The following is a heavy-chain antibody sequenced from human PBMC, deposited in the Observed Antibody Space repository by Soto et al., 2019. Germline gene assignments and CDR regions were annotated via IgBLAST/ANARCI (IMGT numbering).Heavy chain of an antibody. D-gene: IGHD3-22*01. J-gene: IGHJ5*02. CDR3: ARVLNFVGLENYYDSSGVFWFDP. V-gene: IGHV4-31*03. CDR1: GGSISSGGYY. Sequence: SETLSLTCTVSGGSISSGGYYWSWIRQHPGKGLEWIGYIYYSGSTYYNPSLKSRVTISVDTSKNQFSLKLSSVTAADTAVYYCARVLNFVGLENYYDSSGVFWFDPWGQGTLVTVSS. CDR2: IYYSGST.